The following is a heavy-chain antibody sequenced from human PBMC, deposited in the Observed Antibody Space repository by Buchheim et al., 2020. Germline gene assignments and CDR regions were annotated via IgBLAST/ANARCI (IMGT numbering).Heavy chain of an antibody. J-gene: IGHJ5*02. D-gene: IGHD6-19*01. CDR3: ARGRGMGGWDP. V-gene: IGHV3-7*01. Sequence: EVQLVESGGGLVQPGGSLRLSCVASGFTFTTYYMSWVRQAPGKGLEWVANIKQDGSEKYYVDSVKGRFSISRDNAKNSLYLQMDSLRAEDTAIYYCARGRGMGGWDPWGQGTL. CDR1: GFTFTTYY. CDR2: IKQDGSEK.